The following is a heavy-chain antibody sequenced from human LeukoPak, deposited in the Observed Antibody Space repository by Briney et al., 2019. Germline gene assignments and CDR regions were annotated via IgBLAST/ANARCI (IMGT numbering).Heavy chain of an antibody. CDR3: ARGDTAMVTGFFY. CDR1: GGSISSGSYY. J-gene: IGHJ4*02. V-gene: IGHV4-39*07. CDR2: IYYSGST. D-gene: IGHD5-18*01. Sequence: SETLSLTCTVSGGSISSGSYYWGWIRQPPGKGLEWIGSIYYSGSTYYNPSLKSRVTISVDTSKNQFSLKLSSVTAADTAVYYCARGDTAMVTGFFYWGQGTLVTVSS.